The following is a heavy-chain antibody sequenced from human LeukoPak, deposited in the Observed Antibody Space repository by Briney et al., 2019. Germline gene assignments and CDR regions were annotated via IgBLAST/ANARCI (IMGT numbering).Heavy chain of an antibody. CDR2: IRSKANSYAT. CDR1: GFTFSGSA. Sequence: GSLRLSCAASGFTFSGSAMHWVRQASGKGLEWVGRIRSKANSYATAYTASVKGRFTISRDDSRNTAYLQMNSLRTEDTAVYYCTRRGGETAMVDYWGQGTLVTVSS. V-gene: IGHV3-73*01. D-gene: IGHD5-18*01. CDR3: TRRGGETAMVDY. J-gene: IGHJ4*02.